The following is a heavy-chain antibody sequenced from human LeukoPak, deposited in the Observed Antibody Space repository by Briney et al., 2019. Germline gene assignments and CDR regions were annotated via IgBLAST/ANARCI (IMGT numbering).Heavy chain of an antibody. Sequence: ASVKVSCKASGGTFSSYAISWVRQAPGQGLEWMGGIIPIFGTANYAQKFQGRVTITTDESTSTAYMELSSLRSEDTAVYYCASQHAAGTYYYYYYYMDVWGKGTTVTVSS. CDR1: GGTFSSYA. J-gene: IGHJ6*03. CDR2: IIPIFGTA. CDR3: ASQHAAGTYYYYYYYMDV. D-gene: IGHD6-13*01. V-gene: IGHV1-69*05.